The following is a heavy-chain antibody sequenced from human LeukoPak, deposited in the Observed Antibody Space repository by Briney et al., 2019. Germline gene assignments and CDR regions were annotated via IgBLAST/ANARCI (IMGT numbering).Heavy chain of an antibody. D-gene: IGHD5-12*01. J-gene: IGHJ3*02. V-gene: IGHV4-59*08. Sequence: SETLSLTCTVSGGSISSYYWGWIRQPPGKGLEWIGYIYYSGSTNYNPSLKSRVTISVDTSKNQFSLKLSSVTAADTAVYYCARHRGYSGYGGDAFDIWGQGTMVTVSS. CDR3: ARHRGYSGYGGDAFDI. CDR1: GGSISSYY. CDR2: IYYSGST.